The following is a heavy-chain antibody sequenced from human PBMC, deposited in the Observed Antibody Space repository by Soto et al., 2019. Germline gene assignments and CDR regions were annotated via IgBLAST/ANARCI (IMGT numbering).Heavy chain of an antibody. D-gene: IGHD3-22*01. V-gene: IGHV4-30-4*01. CDR1: GGSISSGDYY. CDR2: IYYSGST. CDR3: AIVGPTMTTPDH. Sequence: SETLSLTCTVSGGSISSGDYYWSWIRQPPGKGLEWIGYIYYSGSTYYNPSLKSRVTISVDTSKNQFSLKLSSVTAADTAVYYCAIVGPTMTTPDHCGQGTLVTVYS. J-gene: IGHJ5*02.